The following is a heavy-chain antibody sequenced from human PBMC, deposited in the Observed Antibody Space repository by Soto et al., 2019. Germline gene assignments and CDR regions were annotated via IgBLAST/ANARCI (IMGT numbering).Heavy chain of an antibody. CDR1: GASVCHCY. D-gene: IGHD3-22*01. J-gene: IGHJ5*02. CDR2: MYFGGSF. Sequence: PSETLSLTRNVSGASVCHCYWSWIRQPPGKGLEWIGFMYFGGSFNYNPSLTSRATISVETSKNQFSMKLTSVTASDTAVYYCARSYYDSTGFAVDPWGQGTLVTVSS. CDR3: ARSYYDSTGFAVDP. V-gene: IGHV4-59*02.